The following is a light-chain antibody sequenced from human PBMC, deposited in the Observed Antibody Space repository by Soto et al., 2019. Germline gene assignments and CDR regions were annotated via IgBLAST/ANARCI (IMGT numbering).Light chain of an antibody. CDR1: QSVSNNF. V-gene: IGKV3-20*01. Sequence: IVLMQSPDTLSLSPGERATLSCRASQSVSNNFLAWYQQKPGQAPRLLIDGASSRATGTPDRFSGSGSGTDFTLTISRLEPEDFAVYYCQQYGTSPPLTFGGGTKVEIK. J-gene: IGKJ4*01. CDR3: QQYGTSPPLT. CDR2: GAS.